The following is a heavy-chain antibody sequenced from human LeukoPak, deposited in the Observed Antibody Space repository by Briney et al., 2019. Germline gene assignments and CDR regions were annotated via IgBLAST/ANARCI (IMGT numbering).Heavy chain of an antibody. CDR1: GFTFSSYG. Sequence: GGSLRLSCAASGFTFSSYGMHWVRQAPGKGQEWVAVIWYDGSNKYYADSVKGRFTISRDNSKNTLYLQMNSLRAEDTAVYYCAREGLGDSSGYYLGHWGLGTLVTVSS. J-gene: IGHJ4*02. D-gene: IGHD3-22*01. CDR2: IWYDGSNK. CDR3: AREGLGDSSGYYLGH. V-gene: IGHV3-33*01.